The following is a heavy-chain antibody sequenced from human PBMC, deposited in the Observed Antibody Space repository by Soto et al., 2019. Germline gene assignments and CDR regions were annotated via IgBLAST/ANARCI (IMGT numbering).Heavy chain of an antibody. J-gene: IGHJ4*02. V-gene: IGHV3-48*02. Sequence: EVELVESGGGLVQPGGSLRLSCVASGFTFSDYAMNWVRQAPGKGLEWVSWFGITGKTGDYADSVKGRFTISRDNARNSVYLQMNSLRDEDTAVYYCVRLPKGSTVTSWGQGTLVTVSS. D-gene: IGHD4-17*01. CDR3: VRLPKGSTVTS. CDR1: GFTFSDYA. CDR2: FGITGKTG.